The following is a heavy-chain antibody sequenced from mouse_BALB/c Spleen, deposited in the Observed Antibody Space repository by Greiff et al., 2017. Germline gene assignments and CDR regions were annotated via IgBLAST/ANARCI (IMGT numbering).Heavy chain of an antibody. V-gene: IGHV5-4*02. J-gene: IGHJ4*01. CDR2: ISDGGSYT. CDR1: GFTFSDYY. D-gene: IGHD2-1*01. Sequence: QVVESGGGLVKPGGSLKLSCAASGFTFSDYYMYWVRQTPEKRLEWVATISDGGSYTYYPDSVKGRFTISRDNAKNNLYLQMSSLKSEDTAMYYCARDGGYGNYAMDYWGQGTSVTVSS. CDR3: ARDGGYGNYAMDY.